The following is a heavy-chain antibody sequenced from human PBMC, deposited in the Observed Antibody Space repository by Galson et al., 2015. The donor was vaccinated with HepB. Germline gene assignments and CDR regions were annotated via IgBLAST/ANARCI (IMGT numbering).Heavy chain of an antibody. CDR3: ARRGYCSSTSCYVWYFDL. D-gene: IGHD2-2*01. CDR1: GGSISSYY. CDR2: IYYSGST. Sequence: ETLSLTCTVSGGSISSYYWSWIRQPPGKGLEWIGYIYYSGSTNYNPSLKSRVTISVDTSKNQFSLKLSSVTAADTAVYYCARRGYCSSTSCYVWYFDLWGRGTLVTVSS. J-gene: IGHJ2*01. V-gene: IGHV4-59*08.